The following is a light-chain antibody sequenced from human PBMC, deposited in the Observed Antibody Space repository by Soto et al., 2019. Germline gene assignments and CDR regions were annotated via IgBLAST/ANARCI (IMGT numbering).Light chain of an antibody. J-gene: IGKJ1*01. V-gene: IGKV3-15*01. Sequence: TQISGTLTLAPGGKTIVFGGASQSVSNNRLAWYQHIPGQAPRLLIYGATYRATGVPAKFSGSGSGTEFTLTISSLQSEAFALYYCQQYIDWPRTFGQGTKVDIK. CDR1: QSVSNN. CDR2: GAT. CDR3: QQYIDWPRT.